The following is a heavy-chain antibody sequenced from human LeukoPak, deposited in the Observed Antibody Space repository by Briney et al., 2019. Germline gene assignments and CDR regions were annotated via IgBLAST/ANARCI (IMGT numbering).Heavy chain of an antibody. Sequence: ASVKVSCKASGYTFTDYYMHWVRQAPGQGLEWMGWINPNSGDTNYAQKFQGRVTMTRDTSISTAYMELSRLRYDDTAIYYCARDGGLDSWGQGTLVTVSS. CDR1: GYTFTDYY. V-gene: IGHV1-2*02. CDR3: ARDGGLDS. D-gene: IGHD3-16*01. CDR2: INPNSGDT. J-gene: IGHJ4*02.